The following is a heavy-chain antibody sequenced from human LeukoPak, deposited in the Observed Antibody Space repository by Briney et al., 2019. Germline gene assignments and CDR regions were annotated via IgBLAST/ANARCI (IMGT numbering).Heavy chain of an antibody. D-gene: IGHD1-1*01. CDR1: GFTFSSYT. V-gene: IGHV3-23*01. Sequence: GGSLRLSCAASGFTFSSYTMSWVRQAPGKGLEWVSTISNSDGKTYYAESVKGRFTISRDNSKNTLYLQMNSLTAEDTAIYYCAKATGTLGNWDQGTLVTVFS. J-gene: IGHJ4*02. CDR3: AKATGTLGN. CDR2: ISNSDGKT.